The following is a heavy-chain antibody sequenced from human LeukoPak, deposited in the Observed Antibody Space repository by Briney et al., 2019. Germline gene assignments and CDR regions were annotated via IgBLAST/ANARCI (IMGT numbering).Heavy chain of an antibody. D-gene: IGHD2-21*01. CDR3: ARDVVDGVVGMDV. J-gene: IGHJ6*02. Sequence: GSLRLSCAASGFTFSSYSMNWVRQAPGKGLEWVSSISSSSSYIYYADSVKGRFTISRDNAKNSLYLQMNSLRAEDTAVYYCARDVVDGVVGMDVWGQGTTVTVSS. V-gene: IGHV3-21*01. CDR1: GFTFSSYS. CDR2: ISSSSSYI.